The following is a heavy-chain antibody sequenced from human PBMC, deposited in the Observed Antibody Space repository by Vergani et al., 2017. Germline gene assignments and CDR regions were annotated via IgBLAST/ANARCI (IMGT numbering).Heavy chain of an antibody. CDR3: ARERDSGYDSGVSDY. D-gene: IGHD5-12*01. J-gene: IGHJ4*02. CDR1: GFTFSSYW. CDR2: IKQDGSEK. Sequence: EVQLVESGGGLVQPGGSLRLSCAASGFTFSSYWMSWVRQAPGKGLEWVANIKQDGSEKYYVDSVKGRFTISRDNAKNSLYLQMNSLRAEDTAVYYCARERDSGYDSGVSDYRGQGTLVTVSS. V-gene: IGHV3-7*03.